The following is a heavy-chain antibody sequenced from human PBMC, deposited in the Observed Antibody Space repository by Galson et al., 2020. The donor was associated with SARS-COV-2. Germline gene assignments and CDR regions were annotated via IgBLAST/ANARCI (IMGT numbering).Heavy chain of an antibody. V-gene: IGHV3-30*18. D-gene: IGHD3-16*01. CDR2: ISRDGRNT. CDR3: ANVDGGDY. Sequence: GGSLRLSCAASGFTFSSDGMHWVRQAPGKGLEWVAMISRDGRNTYYADSVRGRFTISRDNSKNTVDLQMNSLRAEDTALYYCANVDGGDYWGQGTLVTVSS. J-gene: IGHJ4*02. CDR1: GFTFSSDG.